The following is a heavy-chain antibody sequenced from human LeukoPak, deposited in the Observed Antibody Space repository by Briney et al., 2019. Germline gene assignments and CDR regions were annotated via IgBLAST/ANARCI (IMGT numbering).Heavy chain of an antibody. Sequence: GASVKVSCKASGGTFSSYAISWVRQAPGQGLEWMGGVIPIFGTANYAQKFQGRVTITTDESTSTAYMELSSLRSEDTAVYYCASPDHNSGYELAFDYWGQGTLVTVSS. CDR2: VIPIFGTA. CDR3: ASPDHNSGYELAFDY. V-gene: IGHV1-69*05. J-gene: IGHJ4*02. D-gene: IGHD5-12*01. CDR1: GGTFSSYA.